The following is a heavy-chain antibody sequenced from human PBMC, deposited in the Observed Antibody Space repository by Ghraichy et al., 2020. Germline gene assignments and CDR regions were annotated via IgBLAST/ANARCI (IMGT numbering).Heavy chain of an antibody. Sequence: ASVKVSCKTSGDTSSSHTINWVRQAPGQSLEWMGWINGGNGNTKYSQNFQDRVALSRDTSATTAYMELRGLRSEDTAVYFCARPFYSTSFGPWGQGTLITVSS. CDR3: ARPFYSTSFGP. CDR2: INGGNGNT. D-gene: IGHD5-18*01. V-gene: IGHV1-3*01. CDR1: GDTSSSHT. J-gene: IGHJ5*02.